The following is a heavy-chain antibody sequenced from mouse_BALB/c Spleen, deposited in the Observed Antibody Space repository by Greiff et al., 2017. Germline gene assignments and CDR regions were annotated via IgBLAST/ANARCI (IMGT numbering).Heavy chain of an antibody. CDR1: GFTFSSYG. CDR3: AVRLLDYYAMDY. J-gene: IGHJ4*01. Sequence: EVQRVESGGDLVKPGGSLKLSCAASGFTFSSYGMSWVRQTPDKRLEWVATISSGGSYTYYPDSVKGRFTISRDNAKNTLYLQMSSLKSEDTAMYYCAVRLLDYYAMDYWGQGTSVTVSS. V-gene: IGHV5-6*01. CDR2: ISSGGSYT. D-gene: IGHD1-2*01.